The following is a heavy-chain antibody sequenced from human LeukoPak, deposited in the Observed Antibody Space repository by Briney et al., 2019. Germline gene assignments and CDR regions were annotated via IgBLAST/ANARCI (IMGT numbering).Heavy chain of an antibody. CDR1: GGSISSYY. V-gene: IGHV4-59*01. D-gene: IGHD4-23*01. J-gene: IGHJ6*03. CDR2: IYYSGST. CDR3: ARAPVVTRGYYYYYMDV. Sequence: SETLSLTCTVSGGSISSYYWSWIRQPPGKGLEWIGYIYYSGSTNYNPSLKSRVTISVDTSKNQFSLKLSSVTAADTAVYYCARAPVVTRGYYYYYMDVWGKGTTVTVSS.